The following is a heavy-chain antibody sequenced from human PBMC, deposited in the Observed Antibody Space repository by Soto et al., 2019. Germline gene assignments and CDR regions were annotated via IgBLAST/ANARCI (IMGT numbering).Heavy chain of an antibody. Sequence: SVKVSCKASGGTFSSYAISWVRQAPGQGLEWMGGIIPIFGTANYAQKFQGRVTITADESTSTAYMELSSLRSEDTAVYYCARVGSGSYPPFDYWGQGTQVTVSS. D-gene: IGHD1-26*01. V-gene: IGHV1-69*13. J-gene: IGHJ4*02. CDR1: GGTFSSYA. CDR3: ARVGSGSYPPFDY. CDR2: IIPIFGTA.